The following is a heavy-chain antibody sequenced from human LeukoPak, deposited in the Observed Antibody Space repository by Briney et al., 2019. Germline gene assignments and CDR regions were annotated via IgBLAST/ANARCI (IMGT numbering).Heavy chain of an antibody. D-gene: IGHD3-3*01. V-gene: IGHV4-61*02. CDR3: ARENDFWSGYADY. CDR2: IYTSGST. Sequence: PSQTLSLTCTVSGGSISSGSYYWSWIRQPAGKGLKWIGRIYTSGSTNYNPSLKSRVTISVDTSKNQFSLKLSSVTAADTAVYYCARENDFWSGYADYWGQGTLVTVSS. J-gene: IGHJ4*02. CDR1: GGSISSGSYY.